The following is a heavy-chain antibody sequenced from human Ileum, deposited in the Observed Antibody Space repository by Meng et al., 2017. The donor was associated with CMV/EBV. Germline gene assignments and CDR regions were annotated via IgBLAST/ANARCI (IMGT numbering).Heavy chain of an antibody. CDR3: VREQIAPRKHGMDV. CDR1: NGSIRNSSYY. D-gene: IGHD1-14*01. V-gene: IGHV4-39*07. Sequence: SETLSPTCSASNGSIRNSSYYWGWIRQPPGKGLEWIGSIYYSGTTYYNPSLKSRVTISVDTSKNQFSLKLTSVTAADTALYYCVREQIAPRKHGMDVWGQGTTVTVSS. J-gene: IGHJ6*02. CDR2: IYYSGTT.